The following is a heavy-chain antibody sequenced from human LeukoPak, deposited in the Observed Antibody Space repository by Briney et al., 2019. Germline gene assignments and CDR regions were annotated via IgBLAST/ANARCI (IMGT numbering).Heavy chain of an antibody. CDR3: ARHSSREYYYYYMDV. D-gene: IGHD6-13*01. V-gene: IGHV1-69*13. CDR1: GGTFSSYA. J-gene: IGHJ6*03. CDR2: IIPIFGTA. Sequence: GASVKVSCKASGGTFSSYAISWVRQAPGQGLEWMGGIIPIFGTANYAQKFQGRVTITADESTSTAYMELSSLRSEDTAVYYCARHSSREYYYYYMDVWGKGTTVTISS.